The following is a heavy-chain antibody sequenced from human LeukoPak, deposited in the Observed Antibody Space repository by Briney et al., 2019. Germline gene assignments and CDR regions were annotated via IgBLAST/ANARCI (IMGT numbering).Heavy chain of an antibody. CDR2: ICGVGSIT. Sequence: GGSRRLSCAASGVTFSSYGMNWVRQAPGKGLDRVSAICGVGSITYYADSVRGRFTISRDNSKSTLYLQMNSLRAEDTAVYYCVRACSGGNCYNGAFDIWGQGTMVTVSS. V-gene: IGHV3-23*01. D-gene: IGHD2-15*01. CDR3: VRACSGGNCYNGAFDI. J-gene: IGHJ3*02. CDR1: GVTFSSYG.